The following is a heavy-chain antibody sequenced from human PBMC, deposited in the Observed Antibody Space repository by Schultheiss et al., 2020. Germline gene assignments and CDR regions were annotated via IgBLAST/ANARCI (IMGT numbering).Heavy chain of an antibody. J-gene: IGHJ4*02. CDR3: ARGRAAAGGSDYDSSGYYVY. CDR2: IYYSGST. V-gene: IGHV4-39*01. Sequence: SETLSLTCTVSGGSISSSSYYWGWIRQPPGKGLEWIGSIYYSGSTYYNPSLKSRVTISVDTSKNQFSLKLSSVTAADTAVYYCARGRAAAGGSDYDSSGYYVYWGQGTLVTGSS. D-gene: IGHD3-22*01. CDR1: GGSISSSSYY.